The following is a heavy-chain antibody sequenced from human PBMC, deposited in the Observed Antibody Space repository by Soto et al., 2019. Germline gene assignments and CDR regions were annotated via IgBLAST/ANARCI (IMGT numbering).Heavy chain of an antibody. J-gene: IGHJ4*02. Sequence: LSLTCTVSGGSISSGDYYWSWIRQPPGKGLEWIGYIYYSGSTYYNPSLKSRVTISVDTSKNQFSLKLSSVTAADTAVYYCARATESPYSGYGKEYYFDYWGQGTLVTVS. CDR1: GGSISSGDYY. V-gene: IGHV4-30-4*01. D-gene: IGHD5-12*01. CDR2: IYYSGST. CDR3: ARATESPYSGYGKEYYFDY.